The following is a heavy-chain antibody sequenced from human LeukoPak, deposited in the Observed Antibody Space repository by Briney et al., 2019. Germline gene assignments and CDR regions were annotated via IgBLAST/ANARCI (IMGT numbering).Heavy chain of an antibody. CDR2: ISAYNGNT. V-gene: IGHV1-18*01. Sequence: GASVKVSCKASGYTFTSYGISWVRQAPGQGLEWMGWISAYNGNTNYAQKLQGRVTMTTHTSTSTAYREPRSLRSDDTAVYYCARNRSGYDSLFDYWGQGTLVTVSA. CDR3: ARNRSGYDSLFDY. CDR1: GYTFTSYG. D-gene: IGHD5-12*01. J-gene: IGHJ4*02.